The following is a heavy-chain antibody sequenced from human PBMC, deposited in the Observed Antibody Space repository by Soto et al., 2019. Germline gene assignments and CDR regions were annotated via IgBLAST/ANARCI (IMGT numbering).Heavy chain of an antibody. CDR3: ARDLKEPSLGDSYFDY. V-gene: IGHV3-21*01. D-gene: IGHD3-16*01. CDR1: GFTFSSYS. CDR2: ISSSSSYI. Sequence: GGSLRLSCAASGFTFSSYSMNWVRQAPGKGLEWVSSISSSSSYIYYADSVKGRFTISRDNAKNSLYLQMNSLRAEDTAVYYCARDLKEPSLGDSYFDYWGQGTLVTVSS. J-gene: IGHJ4*02.